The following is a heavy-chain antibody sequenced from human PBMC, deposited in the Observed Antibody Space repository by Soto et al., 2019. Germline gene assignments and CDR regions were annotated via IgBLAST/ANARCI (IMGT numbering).Heavy chain of an antibody. CDR2: ISSDDNYI. Sequence: EVQLVESGGGLVKPGGSLRLSCAASGFIFSDYTMNWIRQAPGKGLEWVASISSDDNYIYYRDSVDGRFTISRDNAKNSLYLQMTSLGAEDTAVYYCARGRTCTHAYCYGGGDYWGQGTLVTVSS. J-gene: IGHJ4*02. CDR1: GFIFSDYT. CDR3: ARGRTCTHAYCYGGGDY. V-gene: IGHV3-21*02. D-gene: IGHD3-16*01.